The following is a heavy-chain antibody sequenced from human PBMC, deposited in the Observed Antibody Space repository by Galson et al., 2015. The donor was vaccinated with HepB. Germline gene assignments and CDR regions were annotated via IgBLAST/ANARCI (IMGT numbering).Heavy chain of an antibody. Sequence: SLRLSCAASGFTFSSYGMHWVRQAPGKGLEWVAVIWYDGSNKYYADSVKGRFTISRDNSKNTLYLQMNSLRAEDTAVYYCARGPNYYDSSGYGSTKNYYYYYMDVWGKGTTVTVSS. J-gene: IGHJ6*03. V-gene: IGHV3-33*01. CDR2: IWYDGSNK. D-gene: IGHD3-22*01. CDR3: ARGPNYYDSSGYGSTKNYYYYYMDV. CDR1: GFTFSSYG.